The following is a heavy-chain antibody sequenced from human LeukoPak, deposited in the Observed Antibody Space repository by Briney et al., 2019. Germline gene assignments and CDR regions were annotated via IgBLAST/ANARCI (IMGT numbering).Heavy chain of an antibody. J-gene: IGHJ6*02. Sequence: SETLSLTCAVYGGSFSGYYWSWIRQPPGKGLEWIGEINHSGSTNYNPSLKSRVTISADTSKNQFSLKLSSVAAADTAVYYCARVSYYYGMDVWGQGTTVTVSS. CDR2: INHSGST. CDR1: GGSFSGYY. V-gene: IGHV4-34*01. CDR3: ARVSYYYGMDV.